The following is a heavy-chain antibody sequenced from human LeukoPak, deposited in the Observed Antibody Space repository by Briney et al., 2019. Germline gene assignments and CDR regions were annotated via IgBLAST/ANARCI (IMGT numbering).Heavy chain of an antibody. V-gene: IGHV3-74*01. CDR2: MYGDMRDI. J-gene: IGHJ5*02. CDR3: ARDLGLRGST. D-gene: IGHD5-12*01. CDR1: GFTFSNSW. Sequence: QPGGSLTLSCAASGFTFSNSWMHWVRQIPGKGLVWVSRMYGDMRDISYADSVKGRFTISRDNAKNTVYLQMNSLRGEDTAVYYCARDLGLRGSTWGQGTLVTVSS.